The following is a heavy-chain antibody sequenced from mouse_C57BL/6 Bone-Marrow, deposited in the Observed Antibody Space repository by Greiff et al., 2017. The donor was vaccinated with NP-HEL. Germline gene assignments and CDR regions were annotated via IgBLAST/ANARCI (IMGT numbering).Heavy chain of an antibody. CDR2: IDPSDSYT. V-gene: IGHV1-50*01. Sequence: VQLQESGAELVKPGASVKLSCKASGYTFTSYWMQWVKQRHGQGLEWIGEIDPSDSYTNYNQKLKGKATLTVDTSSSTAYMQLSSLTSEDSAVYYCARDGYSFSYWGQGTLVTVSA. J-gene: IGHJ3*01. D-gene: IGHD2-3*01. CDR3: ARDGYSFSY. CDR1: GYTFTSYW.